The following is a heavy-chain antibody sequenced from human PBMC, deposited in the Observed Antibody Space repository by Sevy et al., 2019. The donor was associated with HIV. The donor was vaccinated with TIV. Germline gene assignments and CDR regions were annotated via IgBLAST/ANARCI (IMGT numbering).Heavy chain of an antibody. CDR3: AKKVGRSGWYFDN. J-gene: IGHJ4*02. D-gene: IGHD6-19*01. Sequence: GGSLRLTCVASGFTFNTHAMSWVRQTPGKGLEWVSGISGSGGNTYYADSVKGRFSISRDNSKNTVNLQMKSLRAEDTAVYFCAKKVGRSGWYFDNWVQGILVTVSS. V-gene: IGHV3-23*01. CDR1: GFTFNTHA. CDR2: ISGSGGNT.